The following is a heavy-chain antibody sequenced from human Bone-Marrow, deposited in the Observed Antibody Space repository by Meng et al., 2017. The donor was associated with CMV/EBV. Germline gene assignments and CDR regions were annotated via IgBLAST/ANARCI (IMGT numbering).Heavy chain of an antibody. CDR3: ARESGGYSQGKNSGYYRSGMDV. CDR2: ISSSSSYI. Sequence: GGSLRLSCELSRLTVSNNYMSWVRQAPGKGLEWVSSISSSSSYIYYADSVKGRFTISRDNAKNSLYLQMNSLRVEDTAVYYCARESGGYSQGKNSGYYRSGMDVWGQGTTVTVSS. V-gene: IGHV3-21*01. D-gene: IGHD5-18*01. J-gene: IGHJ6*02. CDR1: RLTVSNNY.